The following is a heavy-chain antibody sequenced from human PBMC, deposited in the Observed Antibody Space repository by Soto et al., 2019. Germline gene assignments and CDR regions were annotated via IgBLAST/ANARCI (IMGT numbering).Heavy chain of an antibody. CDR2: IYYSGST. D-gene: IGHD3-3*01. CDR1: GGSISSGGYY. Sequence: SETLSLTCTVSGGSISSGGYYWSWIRQHPGKGLEWIGYIYYSGSTYYNPSLKSRVTISVDTSKNQFSLKLSSVTAADTAVYYCASGELRFLGWLSTPPSGMDGWAQRTTDTGSS. J-gene: IGHJ6*02. CDR3: ASGELRFLGWLSTPPSGMDG. V-gene: IGHV4-31*03.